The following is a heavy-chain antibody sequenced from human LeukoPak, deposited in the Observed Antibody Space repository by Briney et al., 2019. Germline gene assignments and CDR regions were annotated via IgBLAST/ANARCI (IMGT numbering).Heavy chain of an antibody. CDR1: GYNYISYW. CDR3: ARRIAGSGVDY. V-gene: IGHV5-51*01. CDR2: IYPGDSDT. D-gene: IGHD6-13*01. Sequence: GESLNISCKGSGYNYISYWIGWVRQMPGKGLEWMGIIYPGDSDTRYSPSFQGQVTISADKPISTAYLQWRSLKASDSAMYYCARRIAGSGVDYWGGGTLVTVSS. J-gene: IGHJ4*02.